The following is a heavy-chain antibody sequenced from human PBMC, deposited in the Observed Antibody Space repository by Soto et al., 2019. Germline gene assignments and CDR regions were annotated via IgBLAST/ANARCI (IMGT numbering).Heavy chain of an antibody. CDR2: ISAHNCNT. Sequence: QVHLVQSGAEVKKPGASVKASCKGSGYAFTTYGITWVRQAPGQGLEWIGWISAHNCNTNYAQKLQGRVTVTRDTSTSTAYMELRSLRSDDTAVYYCARGRYGDYWGQGALVTVSS. CDR3: ARGRYGDY. J-gene: IGHJ4*02. V-gene: IGHV1-18*01. D-gene: IGHD1-1*01. CDR1: GYAFTTYG.